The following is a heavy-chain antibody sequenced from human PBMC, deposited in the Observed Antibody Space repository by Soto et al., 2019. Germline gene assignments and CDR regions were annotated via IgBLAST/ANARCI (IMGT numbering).Heavy chain of an antibody. V-gene: IGHV3-9*01. J-gene: IGHJ3*02. CDR3: AKASSEQDSGYDLEGAFDI. CDR2: ISWNSGSI. D-gene: IGHD5-12*01. CDR1: GFTFDDYA. Sequence: GGSLRLSCAASGFTFDDYAMHWVRQAPGKGLEWVSGISWNSGSIGYADSVKGRFTISRDNAKNSLYLQMNSLRAEDTALYYCAKASSEQDSGYDLEGAFDIWGQGTMVTVSS.